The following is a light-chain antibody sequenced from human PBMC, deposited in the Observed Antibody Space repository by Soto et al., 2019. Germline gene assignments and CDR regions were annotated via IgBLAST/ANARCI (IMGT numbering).Light chain of an antibody. CDR3: HQYGTSPRT. J-gene: IGKJ1*01. CDR2: DES. V-gene: IGKV3-20*01. Sequence: EILLTQSPGTLSVSPGERATLSCGASQSVSGSFLAWYQQKPGQAPSLLMYDESNRATGIPERFSGSGSGTDFTLTINRLEPEDFALYYCHQYGTSPRTFGQGTKVDIK. CDR1: QSVSGSF.